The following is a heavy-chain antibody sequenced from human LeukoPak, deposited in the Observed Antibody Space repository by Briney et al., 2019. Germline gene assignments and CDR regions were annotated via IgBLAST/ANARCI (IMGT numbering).Heavy chain of an antibody. Sequence: GRSLTPSWVPSALTFDDYGTASARLAPGNGLGSVAGIKWNGASTAYAGSVKGRFAISRDNAKNSLYLQMNSLRAEDTAFYHCARDLRGGSGGLFDYWGQGTLVTVSS. CDR3: ARDLRGGSGGLFDY. CDR2: IKWNGAST. D-gene: IGHD2-15*01. CDR1: ALTFDDYG. J-gene: IGHJ4*02. V-gene: IGHV3-20*01.